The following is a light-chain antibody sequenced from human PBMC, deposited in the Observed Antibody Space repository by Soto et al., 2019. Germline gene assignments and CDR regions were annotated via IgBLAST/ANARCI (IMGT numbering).Light chain of an antibody. CDR3: EQYYSYPHS. V-gene: IGKV1-8*01. CDR2: AAS. J-gene: IGKJ1*01. Sequence: AIRMTQSPSSFSASTGDRVTITCRASQDISSYLAWYQQKPGKAPKLLMYAASTLQSGVPSRFSGSGSGTGFTLTISCLQSEDFATYYCEQYYSYPHSFGQGTKVEIK. CDR1: QDISSY.